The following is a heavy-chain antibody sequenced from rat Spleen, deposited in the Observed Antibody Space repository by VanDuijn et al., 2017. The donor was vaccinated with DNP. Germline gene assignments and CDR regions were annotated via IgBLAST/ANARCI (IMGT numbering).Heavy chain of an antibody. CDR1: GFTFSHYY. Sequence: EVQLVESGGGLVQPGRSLRLSCAASGFTFSHYYMAWVRQAPKRGLEWVATSSYDGASTYYRDSVKGRFTISRDNAKSTLYLQMDSLRSEDTATYYCARRGNSGHWYFDFWGPGTMVTVSS. J-gene: IGHJ1*01. CDR3: ARRGNSGHWYFDF. D-gene: IGHD4-3*01. CDR2: SSYDGAST. V-gene: IGHV5-7*01.